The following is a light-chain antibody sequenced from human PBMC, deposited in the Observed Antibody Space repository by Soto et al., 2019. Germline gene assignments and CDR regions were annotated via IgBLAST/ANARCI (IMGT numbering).Light chain of an antibody. CDR3: YSYTSSSTVL. V-gene: IGLV2-14*01. Sequence: QSALTQPASLSGSPGQSISISCAGISGDVGGYNYVSWYQQHPDKAPKLMIYDVSNRRSGVSNRFSGSKSGNTASLTISGLETEDEADYYCYSYTSSSTVLFGGGTKLTVL. CDR2: DVS. CDR1: SGDVGGYNY. J-gene: IGLJ2*01.